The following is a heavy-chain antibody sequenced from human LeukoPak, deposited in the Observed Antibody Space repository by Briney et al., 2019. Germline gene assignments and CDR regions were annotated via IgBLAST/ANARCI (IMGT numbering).Heavy chain of an antibody. V-gene: IGHV1-8*01. CDR1: GYTFTSYD. D-gene: IGHD5-18*01. Sequence: ASVNVSCKASGYTFTSYDINWVRQATGQGLEWMGRMNPNSGNTGYAQKFQGRVTVTADTSTSTAYMELRSLRSEDTAVYYCARGMGYSYGHPQGAFDIWGQGTMVTVSS. CDR2: MNPNSGNT. CDR3: ARGMGYSYGHPQGAFDI. J-gene: IGHJ3*02.